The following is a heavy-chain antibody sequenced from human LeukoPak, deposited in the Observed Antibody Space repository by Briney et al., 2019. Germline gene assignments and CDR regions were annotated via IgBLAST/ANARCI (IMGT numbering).Heavy chain of an antibody. CDR3: AGHRGAARPLDY. Sequence: GSLRLSCAPSGLTASSNYMSWIRQPPRKGLEWVGEINHSGSTNYNPSLTSRVTISVDTSKNQFSLKLSSVTAADTAVYYCAGHRGAARPLDYWGQGTLVTVSS. V-gene: IGHV4-34*08. CDR2: INHSGST. J-gene: IGHJ4*02. D-gene: IGHD6-6*01. CDR1: GLTASSNY.